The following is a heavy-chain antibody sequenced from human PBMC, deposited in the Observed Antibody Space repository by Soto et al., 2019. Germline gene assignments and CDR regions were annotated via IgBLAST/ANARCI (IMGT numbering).Heavy chain of an antibody. CDR1: GGSISSYY. Sequence: TLSLTCTVSGGSISSYYWSWIRQPPGKGLEWIGYIYYSGSTNYNPSLKSRVTISVDTSKNQFSLKLSSVTAADTAVYYCARDRLWYSTNYYYGMDVWGQGTTVTVSS. CDR3: ARDRLWYSTNYYYGMDV. V-gene: IGHV4-59*01. CDR2: IYYSGST. J-gene: IGHJ6*02. D-gene: IGHD2-2*01.